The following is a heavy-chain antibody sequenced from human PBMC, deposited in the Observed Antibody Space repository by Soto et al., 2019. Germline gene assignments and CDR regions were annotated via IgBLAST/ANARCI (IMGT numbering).Heavy chain of an antibody. V-gene: IGHV4-31*03. CDR3: ARERSPGKYGMDV. D-gene: IGHD3-10*01. Sequence: SETLSLTCTVSGGAISSGGYYWSWIRQHPGKGLEWIGYIYYSGSTYYNPSLKSRVTISVDTSKNQFSLKLSSVTAADTAVYYCARERSPGKYGMDVWGQGTTVTVSS. CDR2: IYYSGST. J-gene: IGHJ6*02. CDR1: GGAISSGGYY.